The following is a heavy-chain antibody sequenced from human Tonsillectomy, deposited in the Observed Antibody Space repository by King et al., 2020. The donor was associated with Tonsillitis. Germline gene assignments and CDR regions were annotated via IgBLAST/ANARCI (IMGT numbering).Heavy chain of an antibody. J-gene: IGHJ4*02. CDR3: ARHRSRGLAYCGGDCYLDY. Sequence: QLQESGPGLVKPSETLSLTCTVSGGSISSSSYYWGWIRQPPGKGLEWIGSIYYSGSTYYNPSLKSRVTISVDTSKNQFSLKLSSVTAADTAGYYCARHRSRGLAYCGGDCYLDYWGQGTLVTVSS. CDR2: IYYSGST. V-gene: IGHV4-39*07. D-gene: IGHD2-21*02. CDR1: GGSISSSSYY.